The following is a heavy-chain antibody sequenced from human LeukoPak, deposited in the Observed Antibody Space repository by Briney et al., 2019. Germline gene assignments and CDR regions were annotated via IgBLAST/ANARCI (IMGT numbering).Heavy chain of an antibody. CDR2: IYPGDSDT. D-gene: IGHD3-22*01. V-gene: IGHV5-51*01. J-gene: IGHJ5*02. Sequence: GESLKISCKGSGYSFTSYWIGWVRPMPGKGLEWMGIIYPGDSDTRYSPSFQGQVTISADKSISTASLQWSSLKASDTAMYYCAIVVIVVGSPPINWFDPWGQGTLVTVSS. CDR3: AIVVIVVGSPPINWFDP. CDR1: GYSFTSYW.